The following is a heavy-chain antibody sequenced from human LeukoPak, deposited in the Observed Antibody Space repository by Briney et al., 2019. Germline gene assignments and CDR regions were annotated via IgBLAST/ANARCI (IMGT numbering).Heavy chain of an antibody. Sequence: PGGSLRLSCAVSGFTFEDFAMHWVRQAPGKGLEWVSSITADGGDTYYADSVKGRFTISRDNAKNTLYLQMNNLRAEDTAVYYCANPFYGSDYRHFGNWGQGTLVTVSS. D-gene: IGHD2/OR15-2a*01. CDR1: GFTFEDFA. J-gene: IGHJ4*02. CDR2: ITADGGDT. CDR3: ANPFYGSDYRHFGN. V-gene: IGHV3-23*01.